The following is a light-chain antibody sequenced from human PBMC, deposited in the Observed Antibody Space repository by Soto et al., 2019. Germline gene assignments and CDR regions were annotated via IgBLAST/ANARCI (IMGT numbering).Light chain of an antibody. CDR1: SSDVGGFNY. V-gene: IGLV2-14*03. Sequence: QSVLTQPASVSGSPGQSITISCTGTSSDVGGFNYVSWYQQHPGKAPKLMIYDVSNRPSGVSNRFSGYKSGNTASLTISGLQAEDEADYYCISYTSINTRVFGTGTKVTVL. J-gene: IGLJ1*01. CDR2: DVS. CDR3: ISYTSINTRV.